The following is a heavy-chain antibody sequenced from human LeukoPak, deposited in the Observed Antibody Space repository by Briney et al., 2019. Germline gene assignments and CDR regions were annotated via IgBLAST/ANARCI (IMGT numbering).Heavy chain of an antibody. Sequence: PSETLSLTCTVSGGSISSYYWSWIRQPPGKGLEWIGYIYYSGSTNYNPSLKSRVTISVDTSKNQFSLKLSSVTAADTAVYYCARTLYYYDSSGFGHWGQGTLVTVSS. V-gene: IGHV4-59*01. J-gene: IGHJ5*02. D-gene: IGHD3-22*01. CDR3: ARTLYYYDSSGFGH. CDR1: GGSISSYY. CDR2: IYYSGST.